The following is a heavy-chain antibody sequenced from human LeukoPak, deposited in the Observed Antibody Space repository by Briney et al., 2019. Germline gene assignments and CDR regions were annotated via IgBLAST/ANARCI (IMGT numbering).Heavy chain of an antibody. CDR1: GFTFSTFA. Sequence: PGGSLRLSCAASGFTFSTFAMHWVRLSPGKGLEWVSSITGSGPYMLYADSVKHRFTISRDNTKDLLYLEMNSLRAEDTAMYFCVRDVGAVRGEVYFDYWGQGTLVTVSS. D-gene: IGHD3-10*01. CDR3: VRDVGAVRGEVYFDY. V-gene: IGHV3-21*06. CDR2: ITGSGPYM. J-gene: IGHJ4*02.